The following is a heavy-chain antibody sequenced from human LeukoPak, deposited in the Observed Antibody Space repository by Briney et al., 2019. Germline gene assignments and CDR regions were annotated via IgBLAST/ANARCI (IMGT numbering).Heavy chain of an antibody. CDR1: GYTFTSYG. CDR3: ARKASGWYYFDY. CDR2: ISAYSGNT. J-gene: IGHJ4*02. D-gene: IGHD6-19*01. Sequence: ASVKVSCKASGYTFTSYGISWVRQAPGQGLEWMGWISAYSGNTNYAQKLQGRVTMTTDTSTSTAYMELGGLRSDDTAVYYCARKASGWYYFDYWGQGTLVTVSS. V-gene: IGHV1-18*01.